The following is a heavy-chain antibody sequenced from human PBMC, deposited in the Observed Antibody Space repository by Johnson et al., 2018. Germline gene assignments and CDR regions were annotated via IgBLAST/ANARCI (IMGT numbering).Heavy chain of an antibody. CDR2: MSDDGSQK. Sequence: QVQLVQSGGGVVQXGTSLRLSCEASGFTFSSFGMHWVRQAPGKGLDWVAVMSDDGSQKYYADSLKGRFTISRDNSKNTLHLQINSPRAEDTAGYYCARWDMATIKGYGMDVWGQGTTVTVSS. CDR1: GFTFSSFG. CDR3: ARWDMATIKGYGMDV. V-gene: IGHV3-30*03. D-gene: IGHD5-24*01. J-gene: IGHJ6*02.